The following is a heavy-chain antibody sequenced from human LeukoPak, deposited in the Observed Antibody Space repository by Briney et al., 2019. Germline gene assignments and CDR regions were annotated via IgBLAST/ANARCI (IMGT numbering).Heavy chain of an antibody. V-gene: IGHV3-30*03. CDR3: AGYSGYDHAPPYYGMDV. Sequence: GRSLRLSCAASGLTFSSYGMHWVRQAPGKGLEWVAVISYDGSNKYYADSVKGRFTISRDNSKNTLYLQMNSLRAEDTAVYYCAGYSGYDHAPPYYGMDVWGKGTTVTVSS. CDR2: ISYDGSNK. CDR1: GLTFSSYG. D-gene: IGHD5-12*01. J-gene: IGHJ6*04.